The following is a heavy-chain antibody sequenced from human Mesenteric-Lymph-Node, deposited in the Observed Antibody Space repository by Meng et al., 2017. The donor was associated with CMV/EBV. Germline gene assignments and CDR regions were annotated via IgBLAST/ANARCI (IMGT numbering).Heavy chain of an antibody. CDR2: FDPEDGET. D-gene: IGHD2-15*01. Sequence: ASVKVSCKVSGYTLTELSMHWVRQAPGKGLEWMGGFDPEDGETIYAQKFQGRVTMTEDTSTDTAYMELSSLRSEDTAVYYCATDSLGGVVAATRSVYYYGMDVWGQGTTVTVSS. CDR1: GYTLTELS. V-gene: IGHV1-24*01. J-gene: IGHJ6*02. CDR3: ATDSLGGVVAATRSVYYYGMDV.